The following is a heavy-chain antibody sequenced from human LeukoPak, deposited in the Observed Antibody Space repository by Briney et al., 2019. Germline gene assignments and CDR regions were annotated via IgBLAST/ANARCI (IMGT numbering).Heavy chain of an antibody. Sequence: SETLSLTCAVSGGSISSSNWWSWVRQPPGKGLEWIGEIYHSGSTNYNPSLKSRVTISVDKSKNQFSLKLSSVTAADTAVYYCARSNSAYGDYPYYFDYWGQGTLVTVSS. D-gene: IGHD4-17*01. CDR3: ARSNSAYGDYPYYFDY. CDR2: IYHSGST. CDR1: GGSISSSNW. J-gene: IGHJ4*02. V-gene: IGHV4-4*02.